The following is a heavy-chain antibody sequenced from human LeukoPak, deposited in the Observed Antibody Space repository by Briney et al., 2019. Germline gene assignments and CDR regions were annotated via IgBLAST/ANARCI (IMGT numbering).Heavy chain of an antibody. J-gene: IGHJ4*02. CDR3: AKDHYDSSGYYYASRVFDY. CDR2: ISGSGGST. CDR1: GFTFSSYA. Sequence: PGGSLRLSCAASGFTFSSYAMSWVRQAPGKGLEWVSAISGSGGSTYYADSVKGRFTISRDNSKNTPYLQMNSLRAEDTAVYYCAKDHYDSSGYYYASRVFDYWGQGTLVTVSS. D-gene: IGHD3-22*01. V-gene: IGHV3-23*01.